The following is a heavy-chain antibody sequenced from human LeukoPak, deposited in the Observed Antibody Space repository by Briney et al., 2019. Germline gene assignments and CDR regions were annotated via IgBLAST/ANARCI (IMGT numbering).Heavy chain of an antibody. D-gene: IGHD7-27*01. V-gene: IGHV1-8*01. CDR1: GYTFTSYE. J-gene: IGHJ4*02. Sequence: ASVKVSCKASGYTFTSYEINWVRQAPGQGLEWMGYMNPHSGNKVYAQKFQGRVTMTRNTSISTAYMELSSLRSEDTAVYYCARGGLGILVWGQGTLVTVSS. CDR3: ARGGLGILV. CDR2: MNPHSGNK.